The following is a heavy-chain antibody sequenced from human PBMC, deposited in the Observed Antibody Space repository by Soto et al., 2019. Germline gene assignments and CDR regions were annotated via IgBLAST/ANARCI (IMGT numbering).Heavy chain of an antibody. D-gene: IGHD3-3*01. J-gene: IGHJ3*02. CDR3: ARELRFLEWLFRSGFNNAFDI. Sequence: SVKVSCKASGGTFSSYAISWVRQAPGQGLEWMGGIIPIFGTANYAQKFQGRVTITADESTSTAYMELSSLRSEDTAVYYCARELRFLEWLFRSGFNNAFDIWGQGTMVTV. CDR2: IIPIFGTA. CDR1: GGTFSSYA. V-gene: IGHV1-69*13.